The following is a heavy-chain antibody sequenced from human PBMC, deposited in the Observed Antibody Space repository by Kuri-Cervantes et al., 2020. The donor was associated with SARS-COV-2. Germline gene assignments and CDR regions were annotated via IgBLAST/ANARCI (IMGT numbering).Heavy chain of an antibody. CDR2: ISSSSSYI. CDR1: GFTFSSYA. CDR3: ARDFFIAAAGTPFDY. Sequence: GESLKISCAASGFTFSSYAMSWVRQAPGKGLEWVSSISSSSSYIYYADSVKGRFTISRDNAKNSLYLQMNSLRAEDTAVYYCARDFFIAAAGTPFDYWGQGTLVTVSS. V-gene: IGHV3-21*01. J-gene: IGHJ4*02. D-gene: IGHD6-13*01.